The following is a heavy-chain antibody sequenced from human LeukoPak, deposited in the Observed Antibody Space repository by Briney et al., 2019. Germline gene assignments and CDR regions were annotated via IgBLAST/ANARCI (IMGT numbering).Heavy chain of an antibody. J-gene: IGHJ4*02. CDR3: ARHSSREIPVLLWFGELFPPFDY. CDR2: IYYSGST. Sequence: SETLSLTCTVSGGSISSSSYHWGWLRQPPGTGLEWIGSIYYSGSTYYNPSLKSRVTISVDTSKNQFSLKLSSVTAADTAVYYCARHSSREIPVLLWFGELFPPFDYWGQGTLVTVSS. V-gene: IGHV4-39*01. CDR1: GGSISSSSYH. D-gene: IGHD3-10*01.